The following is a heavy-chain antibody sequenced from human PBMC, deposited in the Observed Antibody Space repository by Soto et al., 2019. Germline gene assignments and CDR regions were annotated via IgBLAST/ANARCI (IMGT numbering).Heavy chain of an antibody. Sequence: ASVKVSCKASGYTFTSYGISWVRQAPGQGLEWMGWISAYNGNTNYAQKLQGRVTMTTDTSTGTAYMELRSLRSDDTAVYYCAREGGCSSTSCYSYYYYGMDVWGQGTTFTVSS. CDR2: ISAYNGNT. J-gene: IGHJ6*02. CDR1: GYTFTSYG. V-gene: IGHV1-18*04. CDR3: AREGGCSSTSCYSYYYYGMDV. D-gene: IGHD2-2*01.